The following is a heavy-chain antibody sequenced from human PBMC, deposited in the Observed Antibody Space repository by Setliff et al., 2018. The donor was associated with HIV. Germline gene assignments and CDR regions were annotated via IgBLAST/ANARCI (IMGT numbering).Heavy chain of an antibody. CDR3: AKSLLVAGNDY. D-gene: IGHD2-8*02. CDR2: ISDGGGST. Sequence: GGSLRLSCAASGFTFSSYPMSWVRQSPGKGPEWVSAISDGGGSTYYAVSVKGRFTISRDNSMNTLYLQMISLRADDTAVYYCAKSLLVAGNDYWGQGTLVTVSS. J-gene: IGHJ4*02. CDR1: GFTFSSYP. V-gene: IGHV3-23*01.